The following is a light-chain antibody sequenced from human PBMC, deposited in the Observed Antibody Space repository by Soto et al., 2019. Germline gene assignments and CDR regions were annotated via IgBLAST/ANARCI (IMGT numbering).Light chain of an antibody. CDR1: SSDVGGYNY. V-gene: IGLV2-11*01. Sequence: QSALTQPRSVSGSPGQPVTISCTGTSSDVGGYNYVSWYQQHPGKAPKLMIYDVSKRPSGVPDRFSGSKSGNTASLTISGLQAEDEADYYCCSYADTYGVFRTGNKVTVL. CDR2: DVS. J-gene: IGLJ1*01. CDR3: CSYADTYGV.